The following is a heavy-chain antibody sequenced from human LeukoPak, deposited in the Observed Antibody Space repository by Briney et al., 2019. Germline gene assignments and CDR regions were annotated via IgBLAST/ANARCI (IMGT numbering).Heavy chain of an antibody. CDR1: GGSISSYY. D-gene: IGHD1-26*01. CDR2: IYYGGST. CDR3: AGVSGSLDY. V-gene: IGHV4-59*01. J-gene: IGHJ4*02. Sequence: PSETLSLTCTVSGGSISSYYWSWIRQPPRKGLEWIGYIYYGGSTDYNPSLKSRVTISVDTSKDQFSLKLSSVTAADTAVYYGAGVSGSLDYWGQGTLVTVSS.